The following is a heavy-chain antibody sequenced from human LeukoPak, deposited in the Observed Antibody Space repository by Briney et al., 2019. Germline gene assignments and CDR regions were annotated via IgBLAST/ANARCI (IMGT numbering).Heavy chain of an antibody. V-gene: IGHV3-74*01. J-gene: IGHJ4*02. D-gene: IGHD3-9*01. CDR1: GFTFSNYW. CDR3: VRDLNY. Sequence: GGSLTLSCAGSGFTFSNYWMNWVRQAPGKGLVWLSRIKNDGGSSYADSVKGRFTSSRDNAKNTLYLQMNSLRVEDTAVYYCVRDLNYWGQGTLVTVSS. CDR2: IKNDGGS.